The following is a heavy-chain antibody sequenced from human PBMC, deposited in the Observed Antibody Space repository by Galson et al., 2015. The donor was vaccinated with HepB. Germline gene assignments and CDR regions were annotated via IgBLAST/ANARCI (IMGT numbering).Heavy chain of an antibody. CDR1: GFTFDDYA. Sequence: SLRLSCAASGFTFDDYAMHWVRQAPGKGLEWVSGISWNSGSIGYADSVKGRFTISRDNAKNSLYLQMNSLRAEDTALYYCAKDGGTAMVRSFDYWGQGTLVTVSS. CDR2: ISWNSGSI. V-gene: IGHV3-9*01. D-gene: IGHD5-18*01. J-gene: IGHJ4*02. CDR3: AKDGGTAMVRSFDY.